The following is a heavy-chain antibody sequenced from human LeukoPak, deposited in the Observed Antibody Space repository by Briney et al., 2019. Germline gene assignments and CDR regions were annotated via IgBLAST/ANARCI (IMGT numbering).Heavy chain of an antibody. J-gene: IGHJ4*02. CDR1: GGFISSKSYY. CDR3: ARDAPPAYCSGGSCYFDY. CDR2: IYTSGST. Sequence: PSQTLSLTCTVSGGFISSKSYYRSWIRQPAGKGLEWIGRIYTSGSTDYNPSLKSRVTISRDTSKNEFSLELSSVTAADTAVYYCARDAPPAYCSGGSCYFDYWGQGTLVTVSS. D-gene: IGHD2-15*01. V-gene: IGHV4-61*02.